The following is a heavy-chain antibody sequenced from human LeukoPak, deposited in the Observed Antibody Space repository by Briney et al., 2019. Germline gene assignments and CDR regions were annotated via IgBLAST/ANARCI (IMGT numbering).Heavy chain of an antibody. V-gene: IGHV4-59*11. CDR3: ARGATFRGTYYMDV. CDR1: GGPISTHY. Sequence: SETLSLTCIVSGGPISTHYWSWSRQPPGKGLEWIGYNDYSGSTNYNPSLKSRVTISVDTSKNQFPLKLNSVTAADTAVYYCARGATFRGTYYMDVWAKGPRSPSP. J-gene: IGHJ6*03. CDR2: NDYSGST. D-gene: IGHD3-10*01.